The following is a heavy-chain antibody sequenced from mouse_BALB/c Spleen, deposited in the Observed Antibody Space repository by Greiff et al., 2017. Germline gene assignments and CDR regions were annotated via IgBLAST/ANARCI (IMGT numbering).Heavy chain of an antibody. CDR1: GFNIKDTY. J-gene: IGHJ3*01. D-gene: IGHD4-1*02. Sequence: VHVKQSGAELVKPGASVKLSCTASGFNIKDTYMHWVKQRPEQGLEWIGRIDPANGNTKYDPKFQGKATITADTSSNTAYLQLSSLTSEDTAVYYCARSTGTTYWGQGTLVTVSA. CDR3: ARSTGTTY. CDR2: IDPANGNT. V-gene: IGHV14-3*02.